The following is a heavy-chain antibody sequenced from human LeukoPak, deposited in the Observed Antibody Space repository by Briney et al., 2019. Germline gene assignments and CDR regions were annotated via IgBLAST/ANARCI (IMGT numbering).Heavy chain of an antibody. V-gene: IGHV4-61*05. D-gene: IGHD6-13*01. CDR1: GGSISTSSYY. CDR2: IYYSGST. J-gene: IGHJ6*03. Sequence: SETLSLTCIVSGGSISTSSYYWGWIRQLPGKGLEWIGYIYYSGSTNYNPSLKSRVTISVDTSKNQFSLKLSSVTAAVTAVYYCARGIAAAGTEYYYYYMDVWGKGTTVTISS. CDR3: ARGIAAAGTEYYYYYMDV.